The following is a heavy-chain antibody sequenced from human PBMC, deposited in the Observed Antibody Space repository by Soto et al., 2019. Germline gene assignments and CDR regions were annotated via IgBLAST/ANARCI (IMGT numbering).Heavy chain of an antibody. V-gene: IGHV4-59*01. CDR1: GGSISSYY. J-gene: IGHJ4*02. Sequence: SETLSLTCTVSGGSISSYYWSWIRQPPGKGLEWIGYIYYSGSTNYNPSLKSRVTISVDTSKNQFSLKLSSVTAADTAVYYCARELPRNYVDYWGQGTLVTVSS. D-gene: IGHD3-16*01. CDR3: ARELPRNYVDY. CDR2: IYYSGST.